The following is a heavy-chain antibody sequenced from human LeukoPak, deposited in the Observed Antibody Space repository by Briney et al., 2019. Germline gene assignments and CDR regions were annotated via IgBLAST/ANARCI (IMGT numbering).Heavy chain of an antibody. Sequence: GGSLRLSCAASGFTFSSYSMNWVRQAPGKGLEWVSYISSSSSTIYYADPVKGRFTISRDNAKNSLYLQMNSLRAEDTAVYYCARDKPTEEFSADYWGQGTLVTVSS. J-gene: IGHJ4*02. V-gene: IGHV3-48*01. CDR2: ISSSSSTI. CDR3: ARDKPTEEFSADY. D-gene: IGHD3-10*01. CDR1: GFTFSSYS.